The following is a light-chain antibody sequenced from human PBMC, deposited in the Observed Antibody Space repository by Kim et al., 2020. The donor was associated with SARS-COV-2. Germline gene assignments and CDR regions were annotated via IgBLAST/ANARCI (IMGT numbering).Light chain of an antibody. V-gene: IGKV3-15*01. CDR3: QQYSHWPLT. Sequence: EIVMTQSQATLSVSPGERATLSCRASQSVSSNLAWYQQKPGQAPRLLIYGASTRATGIPCRFSGSGSGTEFTLTISSLQSEDFAVYYCQQYSHWPLTFGGGTKVDIK. CDR1: QSVSSN. CDR2: GAS. J-gene: IGKJ4*01.